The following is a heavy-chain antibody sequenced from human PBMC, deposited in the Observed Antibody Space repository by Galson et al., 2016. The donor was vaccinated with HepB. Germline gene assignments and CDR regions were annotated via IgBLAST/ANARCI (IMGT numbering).Heavy chain of an antibody. Sequence: LRLSCAASGFTFRNYGMTWVRQAPGKGLEVVSSISRSGDSTDYADSVKGRFTISRDNSKNTLPLQMNSLTADDTAIYYCVQGSTAPAVWGKGTTVTVSP. V-gene: IGHV3-23*01. CDR3: VQGSTAPAV. J-gene: IGHJ6*04. D-gene: IGHD2-2*01. CDR1: GFTFRNYG. CDR2: ISRSGDST.